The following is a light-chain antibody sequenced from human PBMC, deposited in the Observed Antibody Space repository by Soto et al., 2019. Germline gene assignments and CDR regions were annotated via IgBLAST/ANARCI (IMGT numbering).Light chain of an antibody. Sequence: EIVLTQSPGTLSLSPGERATLSCRASQSVSSSYLAWYQQKPGQAPRLLIYGASSRATGIPARFIGSGSGTEFTLSITSLQSEDFAVYYCQQYKNWPRTFGQGTKVDI. CDR1: QSVSSSY. J-gene: IGKJ1*01. V-gene: IGKV3D-15*01. CDR2: GAS. CDR3: QQYKNWPRT.